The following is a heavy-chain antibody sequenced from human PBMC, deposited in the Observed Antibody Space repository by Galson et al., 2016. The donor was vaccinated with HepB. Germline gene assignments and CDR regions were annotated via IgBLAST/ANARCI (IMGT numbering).Heavy chain of an antibody. CDR3: ARDSYYYDNSGFFIEGGTPWLYYGMDV. CDR1: GFTFSSYD. Sequence: SLRLSCAASGFTFSSYDMTWVRQAPGKGLEWVSGISGSGDNTHNADSVKGRFTISRDNSKNMLYLQMNSLRAEDSAVYYCARDSYYYDNSGFFIEGGTPWLYYGMDVWGQGTTVTVSS. V-gene: IGHV3-23*01. CDR2: ISGSGDNT. J-gene: IGHJ6*02. D-gene: IGHD3-22*01.